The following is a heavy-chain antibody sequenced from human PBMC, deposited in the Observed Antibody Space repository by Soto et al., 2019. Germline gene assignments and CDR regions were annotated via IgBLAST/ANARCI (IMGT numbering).Heavy chain of an antibody. CDR2: MNPNSGNR. CDR3: ARGPGSSDWRFSYYYMDF. J-gene: IGHJ6*02. V-gene: IGHV1-8*01. CDR1: FTSYD. Sequence: QVQLVQSGAEVKKPGASVKVSCTFTSYDINWVRQATGQGLEWMAWMNPNSGNRRYAQKFQGRVTMTRNTSNFTAYMELSSLRSEDTAVYYCARGPGSSDWRFSYYYMDFWGQGTTVTVSS. D-gene: IGHD6-19*01.